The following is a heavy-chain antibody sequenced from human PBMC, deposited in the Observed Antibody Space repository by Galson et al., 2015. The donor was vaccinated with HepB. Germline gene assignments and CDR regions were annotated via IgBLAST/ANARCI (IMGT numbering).Heavy chain of an antibody. CDR1: GFTFDDYA. J-gene: IGHJ4*02. Sequence: AASGFTFDDYAVHWVRQAPGKGLEWVSGISWNSGSIGYADSVKGRFTISRDNAKNSLYLQMNSLRAEDTALYYCAKDLSAVGAMDYWGQGTLVTVSS. CDR3: AKDLSAVGAMDY. V-gene: IGHV3-9*01. D-gene: IGHD1-26*01. CDR2: ISWNSGSI.